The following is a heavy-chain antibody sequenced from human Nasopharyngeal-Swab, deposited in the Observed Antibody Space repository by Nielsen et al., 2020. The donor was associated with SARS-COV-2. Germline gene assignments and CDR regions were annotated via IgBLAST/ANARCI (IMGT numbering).Heavy chain of an antibody. J-gene: IGHJ6*03. D-gene: IGHD2-15*01. V-gene: IGHV4-34*01. CDR1: GGSFSGYY. CDR2: INHSGST. CDR3: ARQIGYCSGGSCYDYMDV. Sequence: SQTLSLTCAVYGGSFSGYYWSWIRQPPGKGLEWIGEINHSGSTNYNPSLKSRVTISVDTSKNQCSLKLSSVTAADTAVYYCARQIGYCSGGSCYDYMDVWGKGTTVTVSS.